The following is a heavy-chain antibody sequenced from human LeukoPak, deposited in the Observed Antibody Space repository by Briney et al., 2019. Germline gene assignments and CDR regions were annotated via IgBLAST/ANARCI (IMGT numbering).Heavy chain of an antibody. CDR3: ARDMGSPNWFDP. J-gene: IGHJ5*02. Sequence: ASVKVSCKASGYTFTSYYMHWVRQASGQGLEWMGIINPSGGSTSYAQKFQGRVTMTRDTSTSTVYMELSSLRSEDTAVYYCARDMGSPNWFDPWGQGTLVTVSS. CDR2: INPSGGST. D-gene: IGHD3-10*01. CDR1: GYTFTSYY. V-gene: IGHV1-46*01.